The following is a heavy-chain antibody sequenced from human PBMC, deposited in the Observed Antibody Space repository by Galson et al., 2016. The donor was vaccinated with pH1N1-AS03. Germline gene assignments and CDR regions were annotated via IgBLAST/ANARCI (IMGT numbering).Heavy chain of an antibody. CDR2: IHSDGSKK. CDR3: ATLGLYGDSGGRDLDY. V-gene: IGHV3-30*02. Sequence: SLRLSCAASGFSFSAYGMHWVRQAPGKGLEWVAFIHSDGSKKYNADSVKGRFTISRDNSKNTLFLQMNSLKTEDTAVYYCATLGLYGDSGGRDLDYWGQGT. CDR1: GFSFSAYG. J-gene: IGHJ4*02. D-gene: IGHD5-12*01.